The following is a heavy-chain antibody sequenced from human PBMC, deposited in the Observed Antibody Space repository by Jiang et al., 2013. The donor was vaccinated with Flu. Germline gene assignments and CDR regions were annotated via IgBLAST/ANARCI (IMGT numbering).Heavy chain of an antibody. Sequence: QLVESGGGVVQPGRSLRLSCAASGFTFSSYAMHWVRQAPGKGLEWVAVISYDGSNKYYADSVKGRFTISRDNSKNTLYLQMNSLRAEDTAVYYCARGYYELDYWGQGTLVTVSS. CDR3: ARGYYELDY. J-gene: IGHJ4*02. CDR2: ISYDGSNK. CDR1: GFTFSSYA. V-gene: IGHV3-30*04. D-gene: IGHD3-22*01.